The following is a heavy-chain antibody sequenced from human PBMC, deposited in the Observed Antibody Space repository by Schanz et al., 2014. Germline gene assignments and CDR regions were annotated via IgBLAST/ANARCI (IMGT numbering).Heavy chain of an antibody. D-gene: IGHD5-12*01. CDR3: ARTGYDPSLTH. Sequence: QVRLVQSGAEAREPGASVKVSCKATGYMFDTYGFAWVRHAPGQGLEWMGRIIPITGITNYAQKFQGRVTFTADKSTSTAFLEVNSLRSEDTAVYYCARTGYDPSLTHWGQGTLVTVSS. CDR2: IIPITGIT. CDR1: GYMFDTYG. V-gene: IGHV1-69*02. J-gene: IGHJ4*02.